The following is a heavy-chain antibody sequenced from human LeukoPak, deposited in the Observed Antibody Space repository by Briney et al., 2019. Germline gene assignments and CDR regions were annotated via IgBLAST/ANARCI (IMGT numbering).Heavy chain of an antibody. CDR2: ISGSGGST. J-gene: IGHJ4*02. CDR3: ATIAARPFYFDY. V-gene: IGHV3-23*01. Sequence: QSGGSLRLSCAASGFTFSSYGMSWVRQAPGKGLEWVSAISGSGGSTYYADSVKGRFTISRDNSKNTLYLQMNSLRAEDTAVYYCATIAARPFYFDYWGQGTLVTVSS. D-gene: IGHD6-6*01. CDR1: GFTFSSYG.